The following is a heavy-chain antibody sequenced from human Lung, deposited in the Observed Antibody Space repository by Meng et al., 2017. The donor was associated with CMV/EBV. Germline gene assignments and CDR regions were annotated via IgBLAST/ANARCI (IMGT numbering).Heavy chain of an antibody. J-gene: IGHJ6*02. CDR3: AKDREQWWWGYYGMDI. V-gene: IGHV3-30*02. Sequence: GGSLRLXCAASGFGDYGMHWVRQAPGKGLEWVAFIRFDGSKYYLDSVKGRFTISRDSSKNTLYVQMNSLRAEDTAVYYCAKDREQWWWGYYGMDIWGQGTTVTVSS. D-gene: IGHD2-15*01. CDR2: IRFDGSK. CDR1: GFGDYG.